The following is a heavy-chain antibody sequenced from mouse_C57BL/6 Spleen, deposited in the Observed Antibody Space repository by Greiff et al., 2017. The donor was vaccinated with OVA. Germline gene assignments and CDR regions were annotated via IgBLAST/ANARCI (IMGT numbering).Heavy chain of an antibody. Sequence: EVKLVESGGGLVQPKGSLKLSCAASGFSFNTYAMNWVRQAPGKGLEWVARIRSKSNNYATYYADSVKDRFTISRDDSESMLYLQMNNLKTEDTAMYYCVRQTYYDSYYFDYWGQGTTLTVSS. V-gene: IGHV10-1*01. J-gene: IGHJ2*01. CDR2: IRSKSNNYAT. D-gene: IGHD2-4*01. CDR3: VRQTYYDSYYFDY. CDR1: GFSFNTYA.